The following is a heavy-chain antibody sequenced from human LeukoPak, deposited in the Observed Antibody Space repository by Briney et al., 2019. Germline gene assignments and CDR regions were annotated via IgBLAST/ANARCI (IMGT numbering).Heavy chain of an antibody. D-gene: IGHD6-13*01. CDR1: GFTFSSYA. J-gene: IGHJ5*02. Sequence: GGSLRLSCAASGFTFSSYAMHWVRQAPGKGLEWVAVISYDGSNKYYADSVKGRFTISRDNSKNTLYLQMDSLRAEDTAVYYCAPGIAAAGTWFDPWGQGTLVTVSS. V-gene: IGHV3-30-3*01. CDR2: ISYDGSNK. CDR3: APGIAAAGTWFDP.